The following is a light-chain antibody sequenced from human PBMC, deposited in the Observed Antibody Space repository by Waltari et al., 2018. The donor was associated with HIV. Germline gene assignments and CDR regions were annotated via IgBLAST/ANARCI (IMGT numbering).Light chain of an antibody. CDR1: SNNVGNQG. V-gene: IGLV10-54*04. J-gene: IGLJ2*01. CDR3: SAWDSSLSAVV. Sequence: QAGLTQPPSVSKGLRQTATLTCTGNSNNVGNQGAAWLQQHQGHPPKLLSYSNNNRPSGISDRFSASRSGNTASLTITGLQPEDEADYYCSAWDSSLSAVVFGGGTKLTVL. CDR2: SNN.